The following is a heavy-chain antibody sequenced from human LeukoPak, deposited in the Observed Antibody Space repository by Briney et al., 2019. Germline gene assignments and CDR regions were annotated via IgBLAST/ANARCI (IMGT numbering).Heavy chain of an antibody. CDR1: VFTFSTYA. Sequence: LPGGSLRLSCAASVFTFSTYAMSWVRQAPGKGLEWVSAISGMAGSTYSAGSVKARFTISRENSKNTLFLQMNSLRAEDTAVYYCAKGGPYSSSPDFDYWGQGSLVTVSS. J-gene: IGHJ4*02. V-gene: IGHV3-23*01. CDR2: ISGMAGST. D-gene: IGHD6-6*01. CDR3: AKGGPYSSSPDFDY.